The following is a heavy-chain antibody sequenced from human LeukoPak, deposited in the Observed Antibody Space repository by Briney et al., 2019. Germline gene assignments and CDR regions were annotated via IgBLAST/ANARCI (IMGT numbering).Heavy chain of an antibody. D-gene: IGHD2-2*01. CDR2: INHSGST. Sequence: SETLSLTCAVYGGSFSGYYWSWIRQPPGKGLEWIGEINHSGSTNYNPSLKSRVTISVDTSKNQFSLKLSSVTAADTAVYYCARDRRSEYQLLCLEVWYFDLWGRGTLVTVSS. CDR1: GGSFSGYY. J-gene: IGHJ2*01. CDR3: ARDRRSEYQLLCLEVWYFDL. V-gene: IGHV4-34*01.